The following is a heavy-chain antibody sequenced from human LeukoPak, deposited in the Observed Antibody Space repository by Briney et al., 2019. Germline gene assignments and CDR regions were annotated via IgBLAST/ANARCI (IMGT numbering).Heavy chain of an antibody. J-gene: IGHJ5*02. V-gene: IGHV1-69*04. CDR1: GGTFSSYT. CDR2: IIPILGIA. CDR3: AREAPRFLEWLQYNWFDP. D-gene: IGHD3-3*01. Sequence: SVKLSCKASGGTFSSYTISWVRQAPGQGLEWMGRIIPILGIANYAQKFQGRVTITADKSTSTAYMELSSLRSEDTAVYYCAREAPRFLEWLQYNWFDPWGQGTLVTVSS.